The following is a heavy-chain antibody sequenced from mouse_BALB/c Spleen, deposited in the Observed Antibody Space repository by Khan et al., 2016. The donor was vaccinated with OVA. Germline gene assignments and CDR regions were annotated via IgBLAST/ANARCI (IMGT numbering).Heavy chain of an antibody. Sequence: QIQLVQSGPELKKPGETVRISCKASGYTFTTAGIQWVQKMPGKGLKWIGWINTHSGVPKYAEDFKGRFAFSLEISVNTAYLQITNLKNEDTATXFCARGRAAYYRNDGGAMDYWGQGTSVTVSS. V-gene: IGHV9-4*02. J-gene: IGHJ4*01. CDR3: ARGRAAYYRNDGGAMDY. CDR2: INTHSGVP. D-gene: IGHD2-14*01. CDR1: GYTFTTAG.